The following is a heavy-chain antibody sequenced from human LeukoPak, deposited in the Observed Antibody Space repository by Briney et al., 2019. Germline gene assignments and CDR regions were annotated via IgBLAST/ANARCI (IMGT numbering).Heavy chain of an antibody. J-gene: IGHJ4*02. CDR1: GYTFTGYY. D-gene: IGHD5/OR15-5a*01. Sequence: GASVKVSCKASGYTFTGYYMHWVRQAPGQGLEWMGWINPNSGGTNYAQKFQGRVTMTRDTSISTAYMELSRLRSDDTAVYYCARERSTHRWRIRGNTDYWGQGTLVTVSS. CDR2: INPNSGGT. V-gene: IGHV1-2*02. CDR3: ARERSTHRWRIRGNTDY.